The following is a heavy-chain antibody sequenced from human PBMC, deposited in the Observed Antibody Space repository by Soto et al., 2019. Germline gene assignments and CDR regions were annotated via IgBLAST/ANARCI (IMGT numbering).Heavy chain of an antibody. D-gene: IGHD3-16*01. CDR1: GFTFSSYG. CDR3: ANTAGYDYVWGSSGLDP. V-gene: IGHV3-30*18. Sequence: QVQLVESGGGVVQPGRSLKLSCAASGFTFSSYGMHWVRQAPGKGLEWVAVISYDGSDKYYADSVKGRFTISRDDSKNTRYLQMNSLRAEDTAVYYCANTAGYDYVWGSSGLDPWGQGTLVTVSS. J-gene: IGHJ5*02. CDR2: ISYDGSDK.